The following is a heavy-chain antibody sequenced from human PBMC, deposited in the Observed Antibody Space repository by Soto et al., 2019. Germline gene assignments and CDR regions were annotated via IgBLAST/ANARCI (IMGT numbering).Heavy chain of an antibody. CDR3: ARTTFYDVFTAYYSLFDY. D-gene: IGHD3-9*01. J-gene: IGHJ4*02. CDR1: GGSISSGRFY. CDR2: ISDSGSS. V-gene: IGHV4-31*03. Sequence: QVQLQESGPGLVKPSQTLTLTCTVSGGSISSGRFYWSWIRQHPGKGLEWIGHISDSGSSYYNPSLESRVTRSVDTSKSQFSLKLSAVTAADTAVYFCARTTFYDVFTAYYSLFDYWGQGTMVTVSS.